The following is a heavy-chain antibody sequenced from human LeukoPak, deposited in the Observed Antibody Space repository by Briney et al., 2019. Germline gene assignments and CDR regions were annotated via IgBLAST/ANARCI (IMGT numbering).Heavy chain of an antibody. Sequence: SVQVSCKASGGTFSRYAISWVRQAPGQGLEWMGGIIPMFGIANYAQKFQGRVTITADESTSTAYMELSSPRSEDTAVYYCARDRPYTGGWRGFDYWGQGTLVTVSS. D-gene: IGHD6-19*01. J-gene: IGHJ4*02. CDR1: GGTFSRYA. CDR3: ARDRPYTGGWRGFDY. V-gene: IGHV1-69*13. CDR2: IIPMFGIA.